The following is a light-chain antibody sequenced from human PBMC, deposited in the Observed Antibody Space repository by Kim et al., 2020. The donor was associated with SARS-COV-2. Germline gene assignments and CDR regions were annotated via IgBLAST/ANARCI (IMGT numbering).Light chain of an antibody. Sequence: ISCTGTSKDVGGYIYVSYYQQHPGKAPKLMIYEVSKRPSGVPDRFSGSKSGNTASLTVSGLQAEDEADYYCSSYAGSNNLVFGRGTQLTVL. CDR1: SKDVGGYIY. CDR3: SSYAGSNNLV. V-gene: IGLV2-8*01. CDR2: EVS. J-gene: IGLJ2*01.